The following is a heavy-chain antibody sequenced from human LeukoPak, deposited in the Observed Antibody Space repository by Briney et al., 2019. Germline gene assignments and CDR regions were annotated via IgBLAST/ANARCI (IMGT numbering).Heavy chain of an antibody. J-gene: IGHJ4*02. CDR1: GFIFGTYT. V-gene: IGHV3-53*01. Sequence: GGSLRLSCAASGFIFGTYTMSWVRQAPGKGLEWVSVFYVGGATYYAASVKGRFTISRDNSENTLYLQMKSLRAEDTAVYYCARGDGYNFFDYWGQGILVTVSS. D-gene: IGHD5-24*01. CDR2: FYVGGAT. CDR3: ARGDGYNFFDY.